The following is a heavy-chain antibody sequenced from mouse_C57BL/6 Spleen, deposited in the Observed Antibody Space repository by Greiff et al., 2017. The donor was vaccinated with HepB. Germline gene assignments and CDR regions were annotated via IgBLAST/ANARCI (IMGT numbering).Heavy chain of an antibody. D-gene: IGHD1-1*01. V-gene: IGHV1-61*01. CDR2: IYPSDSDT. Sequence: VQLQQPGAELVRPGSSVKLSCKASGYTFTSYWMDWVKQRPGQGLEWIGNIYPSDSDTHYNQKFKNKATLTVDKSSSTAYMQLSSLTSEDSAVYYCARPYYYGSRGFAYWGQGTLVTVSA. CDR3: ARPYYYGSRGFAY. CDR1: GYTFTSYW. J-gene: IGHJ3*01.